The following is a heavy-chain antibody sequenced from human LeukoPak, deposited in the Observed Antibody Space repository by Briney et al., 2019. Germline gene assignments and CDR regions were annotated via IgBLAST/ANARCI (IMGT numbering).Heavy chain of an antibody. CDR1: GFTFNYYA. D-gene: IGHD6-13*01. CDR2: IKQDGSEK. Sequence: GGSLRLSCAASGFTFNYYAMSWVRQAPGKGLEWVANIKQDGSEKYYVDSVKGRFTISRDNAKNSLYPQMNSLRAEDTAVYYCATSSSSWPEDYYYYMDVWGKGTTVTVSS. CDR3: ATSSSSWPEDYYYYMDV. V-gene: IGHV3-7*01. J-gene: IGHJ6*03.